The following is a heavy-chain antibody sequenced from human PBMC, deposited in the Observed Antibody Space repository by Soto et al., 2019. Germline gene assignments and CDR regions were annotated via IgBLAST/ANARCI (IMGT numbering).Heavy chain of an antibody. D-gene: IGHD6-6*01. Sequence: PSQTLSLTCTVSAGSISSYYWSWIRQPPGKGLEWIGAIYYSGSTKYNLSLKSRVPISLDTSKNQLSLKLSSVTAADTAVYYCARDPVVAARPPYYYYGMDVWGQGTTVTVSS. CDR1: AGSISSYY. CDR2: IYYSGST. CDR3: ARDPVVAARPPYYYYGMDV. V-gene: IGHV4-59*01. J-gene: IGHJ6*02.